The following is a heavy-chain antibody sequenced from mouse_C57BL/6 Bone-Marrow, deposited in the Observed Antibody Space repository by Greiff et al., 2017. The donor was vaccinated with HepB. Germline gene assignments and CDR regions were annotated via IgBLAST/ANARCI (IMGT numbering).Heavy chain of an antibody. CDR2: IDPETGGT. CDR3: TKTGYFYARDY. V-gene: IGHV1-15*01. J-gene: IGHJ2*01. Sequence: VKLMESGAELVRPGASVTLSCKASGYTFTDYEMHWVKQTPVHGLEWIGAIDPETGGTAYNQKCKGKAILTADKSSSTAYMELRSLTSEDSAVYYCTKTGYFYARDYWGQGTTLTVSS. CDR1: GYTFTDYE. D-gene: IGHD1-1*01.